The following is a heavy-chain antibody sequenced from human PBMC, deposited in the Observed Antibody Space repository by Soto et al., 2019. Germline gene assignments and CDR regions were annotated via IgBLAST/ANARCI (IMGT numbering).Heavy chain of an antibody. J-gene: IGHJ4*02. Sequence: EVQLVESGGGLVKPGGALRISCTASGLSFVYAWMDWVRQAPGKRLECVGRIKSQAGGGTIEYAAPVKGRFTISRDDSKNTVYLQMDRPKTEDSAVYYCSHVSPVAHPFSDFWGQGTLVTVSS. V-gene: IGHV3-15*07. D-gene: IGHD6-19*01. CDR2: IKSQAGGGTI. CDR3: SHVSPVAHPFSDF. CDR1: GLSFVYAW.